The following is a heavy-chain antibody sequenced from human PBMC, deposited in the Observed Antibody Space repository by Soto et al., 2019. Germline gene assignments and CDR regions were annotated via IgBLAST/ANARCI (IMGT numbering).Heavy chain of an antibody. CDR2: IYYSGST. J-gene: IGHJ4*02. CDR3: ARGRPGIAVAGNRNPPDY. CDR1: GGSISSGDYY. D-gene: IGHD6-19*01. V-gene: IGHV4-30-4*01. Sequence: SETLSLTCTVSGGSISSGDYYWSWIRQPPGKGLEWIGYIYYSGSTYYNPSLKSRVTISVDTSKNQFSLKLSSVTAADTAVYYCARGRPGIAVAGNRNPPDYWGQGTLVTVSS.